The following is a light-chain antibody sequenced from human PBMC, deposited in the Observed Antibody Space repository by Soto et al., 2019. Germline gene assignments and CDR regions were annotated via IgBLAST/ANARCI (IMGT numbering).Light chain of an antibody. CDR1: QDISNY. V-gene: IGKV1-33*01. CDR2: DAS. CDR3: QQYDNLPWK. Sequence: DIQMTQSPASLSASVGDRVTITFQASQDISNYLNWYQQKPGKAPKLLIYDASNLETGVPSRFSGSGSGTDFTFTISSLQPEDIATYYCQQYDNLPWKFGQGTKVDIK. J-gene: IGKJ1*01.